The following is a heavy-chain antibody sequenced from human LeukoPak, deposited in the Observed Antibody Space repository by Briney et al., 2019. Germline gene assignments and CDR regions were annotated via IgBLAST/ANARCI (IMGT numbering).Heavy chain of an antibody. V-gene: IGHV4-4*02. CDR2: VNLQGST. J-gene: IGHJ4*02. D-gene: IGHD3-16*02. Sequence: SETLSLTCVVSGGSLSNTNWWTWVRQPPGKGLEWIGEVNLQGSTNYNPSLKSRVAISVDKSENHISLKLTSVTAADTAVYYCPREGGRYRPLDYSGQGTLVTVAS. CDR1: GGSLSNTNW. CDR3: PREGGRYRPLDY.